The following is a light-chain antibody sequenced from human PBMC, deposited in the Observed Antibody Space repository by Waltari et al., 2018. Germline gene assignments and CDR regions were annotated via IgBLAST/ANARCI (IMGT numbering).Light chain of an antibody. CDR1: SRDVGRYDL. CDR3: CSFASTPSYV. CDR2: EVS. V-gene: IGLV2-23*02. Sequence: QSALTQPASVSGSPGQSITLPCTGTSRDVGRYDLVSWYQQHPGKAPKLMIYEVSERPSGVSNRFSGSKSGNTASLTISGLQAEDEADYYCCSFASTPSYVFGTGTKVTVL. J-gene: IGLJ1*01.